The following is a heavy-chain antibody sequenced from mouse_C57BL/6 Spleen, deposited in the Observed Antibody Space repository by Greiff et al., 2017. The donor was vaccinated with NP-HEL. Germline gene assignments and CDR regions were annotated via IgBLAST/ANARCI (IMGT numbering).Heavy chain of an antibody. D-gene: IGHD6-1*01. Sequence: QVQLQQPGAELVKPGASVKMSCKASGYTFTSYWITWVKQRPGQGLEWIGDIYPCDGSTNYNQKFKGKATLTVDTSSSTAYMQLSSLTSEDSAVYYCARGINSGGGRGYWGQGTTLTVSS. J-gene: IGHJ2*01. CDR1: GYTFTSYW. V-gene: IGHV1-55*01. CDR3: ARGINSGGGRGY. CDR2: IYPCDGST.